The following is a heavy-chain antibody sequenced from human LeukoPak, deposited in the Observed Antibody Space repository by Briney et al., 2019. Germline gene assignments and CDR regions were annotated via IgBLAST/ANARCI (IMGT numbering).Heavy chain of an antibody. CDR2: INSDGSTT. D-gene: IGHD3-16*01. CDR1: GFTFSSYW. J-gene: IGHJ4*02. V-gene: IGHV3-74*01. CDR3: ITGLGKTDFDY. Sequence: GGSLRLSCAASGFTFSSYWMYWVRQAPGKGLVWVSRINSDGSTTSYADSVKGRFTISRDNAKNTLYLQMNSLRTEDTAVYYCITGLGKTDFDYWGQGTLVSVSS.